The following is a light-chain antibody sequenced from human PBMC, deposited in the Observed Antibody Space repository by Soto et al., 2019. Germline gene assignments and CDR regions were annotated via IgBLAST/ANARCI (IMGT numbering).Light chain of an antibody. J-gene: IGKJ5*01. Sequence: VEKNTITCRASQTISSWLAWYQQKPGKAPKLLIYKASTLKSGVPSRFSGSGSGTDLTLTISSLEPEDFAVNRCGQYVWSLPPIPSGQVARPAIK. V-gene: IGKV1-5*03. CDR3: GQYVWSLPPIP. CDR1: QTISSW. CDR2: KAS.